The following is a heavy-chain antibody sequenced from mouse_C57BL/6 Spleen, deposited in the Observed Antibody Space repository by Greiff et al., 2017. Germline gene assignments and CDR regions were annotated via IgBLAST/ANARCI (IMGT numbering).Heavy chain of an antibody. CDR1: GYSFTGYY. Sequence: VQLQQSGPELVKPGASVKISCKASGYSFTGYYMNWVKQSPEKSLEWIGEINPSTGGTTYNQKFKAKDTLTVDKSSSTAYMQLKSLTSEDSAVYYCARRGPGAMDYWGQGTSVTVSS. V-gene: IGHV1-42*01. J-gene: IGHJ4*01. CDR2: INPSTGGT. CDR3: ARRGPGAMDY.